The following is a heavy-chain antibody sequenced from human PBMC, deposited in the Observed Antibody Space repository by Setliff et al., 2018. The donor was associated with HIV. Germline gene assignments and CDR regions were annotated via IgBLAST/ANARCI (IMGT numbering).Heavy chain of an antibody. CDR1: GYSFTNYY. V-gene: IGHV1-46*01. J-gene: IGHJ6*03. Sequence: GASVKVSCKASGYSFTNYYIHWVRQAPGQGLEWMGKISPGGGSTSKEQKFQGRVTMTRDTSTSTVYMELSSLRSEDTAVYYCARGPLVVPTHYYMDLWGKGTTVTVSS. D-gene: IGHD3-22*01. CDR2: ISPGGGST. CDR3: ARGPLVVPTHYYMDL.